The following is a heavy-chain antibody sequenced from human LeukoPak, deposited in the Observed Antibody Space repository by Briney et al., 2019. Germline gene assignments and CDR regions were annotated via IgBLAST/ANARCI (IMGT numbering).Heavy chain of an antibody. CDR2: IYTSGST. CDR3: ARDWVWVAAAGPPDYYYYMDV. CDR1: GGSISSYY. D-gene: IGHD6-13*01. Sequence: SETLSLTCTVSGGSISSYYWSWIRQPAGKGLEWIGRIYTSGSTNYNPSLKSRVTMSVDTSKNQFSLKLSSVTAADTAVYYCARDWVWVAAAGPPDYYYYMDVWGKGTTVTVSS. J-gene: IGHJ6*03. V-gene: IGHV4-4*07.